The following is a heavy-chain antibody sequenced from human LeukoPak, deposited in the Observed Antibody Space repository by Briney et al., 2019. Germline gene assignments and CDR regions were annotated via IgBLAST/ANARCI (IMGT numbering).Heavy chain of an antibody. CDR2: ISGSGGST. V-gene: IGHV3-23*01. CDR1: GFTISSYA. Sequence: GGSLRLSCAVSGFTISSYAMSWVRQAPGKGLEWVSAISGSGGSTYYADSVKGRFTISRDNSKNTLYLQMNSLRAEDTAVYYCAKDPEKMTTVTYYFDYWGQGTLVTVSS. CDR3: AKDPEKMTTVTYYFDY. D-gene: IGHD4-17*01. J-gene: IGHJ4*02.